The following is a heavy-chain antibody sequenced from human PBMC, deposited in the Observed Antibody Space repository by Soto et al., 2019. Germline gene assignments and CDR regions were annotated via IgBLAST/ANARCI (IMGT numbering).Heavy chain of an antibody. Sequence: ASVKVSCKASGYTFTRYAMHWVRQAPGQRLEWMGWINAGNGNTKYSQKFQGRVTITRDTSASTAYMELSSLRSEDTAVYYCARGSSSAPVHWFDHWGQGTLVTVSS. CDR3: ARGSSSAPVHWFDH. J-gene: IGHJ5*02. V-gene: IGHV1-3*01. CDR1: GYTFTRYA. CDR2: INAGNGNT. D-gene: IGHD2-2*01.